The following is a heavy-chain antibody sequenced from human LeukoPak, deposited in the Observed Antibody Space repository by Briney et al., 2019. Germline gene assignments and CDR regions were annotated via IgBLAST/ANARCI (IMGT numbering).Heavy chain of an antibody. J-gene: IGHJ6*03. V-gene: IGHV1-8*03. D-gene: IGHD5-12*01. Sequence: ASVKVSCKASGYTFTSYDINWVRQATGQGLEWMGWMNPNSGNTGYAQKFQGRVTITRNTSISTAYMELSSLRSEDTAVYYCARGVRYSGYFSYRKTVFYMDVWGKGTTVTISS. CDR3: ARGVRYSGYFSYRKTVFYMDV. CDR1: GYTFTSYD. CDR2: MNPNSGNT.